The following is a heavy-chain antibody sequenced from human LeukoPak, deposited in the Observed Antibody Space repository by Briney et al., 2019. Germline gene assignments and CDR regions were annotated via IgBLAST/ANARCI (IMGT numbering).Heavy chain of an antibody. Sequence: PGGSLRLSCAASGFTFSSYSMNWVRQAPGKGLEWVSSISSSSYYIYYADSVKGRFTISRDNAKNSLYLQMNSLRAEDTAVYYCARESSYCSGGSCYSHWGQGTLVTVSS. J-gene: IGHJ4*02. CDR1: GFTFSSYS. V-gene: IGHV3-21*01. CDR3: ARESSYCSGGSCYSH. CDR2: ISSSSYYI. D-gene: IGHD2-15*01.